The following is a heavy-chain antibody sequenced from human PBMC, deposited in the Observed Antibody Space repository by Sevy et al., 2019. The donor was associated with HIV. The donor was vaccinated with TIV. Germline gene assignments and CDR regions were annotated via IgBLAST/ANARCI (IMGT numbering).Heavy chain of an antibody. D-gene: IGHD5-18*01. V-gene: IGHV3-23*01. J-gene: IGHJ6*03. CDR2: NSGSGGST. CDR1: GFTFSSYA. Sequence: GGSLRLSCAASGFTFSSYAMSWVRQAPGKGLEWVSDNSGSGGSTYYADSVKGRFTISRDNSKNTLYLQMNSLRAEETAVYYCGKGDTAMGDYYYYYMDVWGKGTTVTVSS. CDR3: GKGDTAMGDYYYYYMDV.